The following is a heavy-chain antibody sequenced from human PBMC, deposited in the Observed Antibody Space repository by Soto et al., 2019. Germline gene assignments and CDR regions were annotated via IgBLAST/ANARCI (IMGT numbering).Heavy chain of an antibody. CDR1: GFSLSTSGVG. D-gene: IGHD5-12*01. V-gene: IGHV2-5*02. Sequence: SGPTLVNPTQTLTLTCTFSGFSLSTSGVGVGWIRQHPGKALDWLALIYWDDDKRYSPSLKSRLTITKDTSKNQVVLTMTNMDPVDTATYYCAHSIEATTRAYYYYGMDVWGQGTTVTVSS. CDR2: IYWDDDK. J-gene: IGHJ6*02. CDR3: AHSIEATTRAYYYYGMDV.